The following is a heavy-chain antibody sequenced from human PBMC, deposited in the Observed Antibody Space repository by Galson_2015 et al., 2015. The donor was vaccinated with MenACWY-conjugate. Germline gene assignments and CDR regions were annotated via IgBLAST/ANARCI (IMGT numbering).Heavy chain of an antibody. V-gene: IGHV4-34*01. Sequence: SETLSLTCAVSGGSLSRSLWSWIRQSPGKGLEWIGEINHSGGTNYNPSLKSRVTISVDTSKNQSYLRLTSVTAADAAVYYCARGGRYNSGWTLGWLWGQGTPVTVS. CDR1: GGSLSRSL. CDR2: INHSGGT. J-gene: IGHJ4*02. CDR3: ARGGRYNSGWTLGWL. D-gene: IGHD6-25*01.